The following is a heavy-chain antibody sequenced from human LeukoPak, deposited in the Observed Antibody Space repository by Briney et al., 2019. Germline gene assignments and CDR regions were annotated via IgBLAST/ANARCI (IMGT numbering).Heavy chain of an antibody. CDR2: INQDGSKK. Sequence: SGGSLRLSCVASRFTFSNYWMSWVRQAPGKGLEWVANINQDGSKKRYADSMKGRFTISRDNAKESLYLQLNSLRAEDTAVYYCARGLAGVLDYWGQGTLVTVSS. CDR3: ARGLAGVLDY. V-gene: IGHV3-7*01. J-gene: IGHJ4*02. D-gene: IGHD2-8*01. CDR1: RFTFSNYW.